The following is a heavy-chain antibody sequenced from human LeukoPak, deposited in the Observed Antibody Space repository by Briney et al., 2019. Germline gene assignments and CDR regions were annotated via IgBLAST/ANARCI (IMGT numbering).Heavy chain of an antibody. CDR2: INPSGGTT. D-gene: IGHD3-22*01. J-gene: IGHJ4*02. Sequence: ASVKVSCKTSGYTFTSYHIHWVRQAPGQGLEWMGIINPSGGTTNYAQKFQGRVTMTRDMSTSTVYMELSSLRSEDTAVYYCAGGRGYYDSSGYYEAPDYWGQGTLVTVSS. CDR1: GYTFTSYH. CDR3: AGGRGYYDSSGYYEAPDY. V-gene: IGHV1-46*01.